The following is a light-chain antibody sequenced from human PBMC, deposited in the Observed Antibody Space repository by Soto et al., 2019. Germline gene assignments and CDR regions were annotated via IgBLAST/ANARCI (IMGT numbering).Light chain of an antibody. J-gene: IGKJ5*01. V-gene: IGKV1-5*03. CDR2: KAS. CDR1: QSISSW. Sequence: DIQMTQSPSTLSASVGDRVTITCRASQSISSWLAWYQQKPGKAPKLLIYKASSLQSEVPSRFSGSGSGTEFTLTISSLQPDDFETYYCQQYNSYPVTIGQGTRLEIK. CDR3: QQYNSYPVT.